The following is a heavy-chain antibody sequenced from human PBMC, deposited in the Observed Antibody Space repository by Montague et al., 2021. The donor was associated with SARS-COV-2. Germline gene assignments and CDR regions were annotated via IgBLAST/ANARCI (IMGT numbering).Heavy chain of an antibody. CDR1: GGSISDYY. D-gene: IGHD5-12*01. Sequence: SETLSLTCSVSGGSISDYYWNWIRQPPGKGLEWIGYIYYNTGTTXXNPPLQSRVTISLDTSKNQFSLNLRSVTAADTALYFCASGTGYDCYIDCWGLGTLVTVSS. J-gene: IGHJ4*02. CDR2: IYYNTGTT. V-gene: IGHV4-59*01. CDR3: ASGTGYDCYIDC.